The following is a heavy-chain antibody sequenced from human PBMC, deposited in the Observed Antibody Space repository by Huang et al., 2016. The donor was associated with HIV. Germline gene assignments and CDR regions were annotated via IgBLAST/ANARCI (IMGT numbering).Heavy chain of an antibody. Sequence: EVQLVESGGGLVQPGGSLKLSCAASGFTFSGSAMHWVRQASGKGLEWVGRIRSKANSDATAYAASVKGRFTISRDDSKNTAYLQMNSLKTEDTAVYYCTRRSIQLWPPFDYWGQGTLVTVSS. D-gene: IGHD5-18*01. CDR2: IRSKANSDAT. J-gene: IGHJ4*02. V-gene: IGHV3-73*01. CDR1: GFTFSGSA. CDR3: TRRSIQLWPPFDY.